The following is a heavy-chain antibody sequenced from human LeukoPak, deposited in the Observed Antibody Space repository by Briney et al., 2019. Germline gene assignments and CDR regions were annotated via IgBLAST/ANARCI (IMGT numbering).Heavy chain of an antibody. CDR3: ARDPWNYYDSSGGPGP. V-gene: IGHV4-39*07. J-gene: IGHJ5*02. D-gene: IGHD3-22*01. CDR1: GGSISSSSYY. Sequence: SETLSLTCTVSGGSISSSSYYWGWIRQPPGKGLEWIGSIYYCGSTYYNPSLKSRVTISVDTSKNQFSLKLSSVTAADTAVYYCARDPWNYYDSSGGPGPWGQGTLVTASS. CDR2: IYYCGST.